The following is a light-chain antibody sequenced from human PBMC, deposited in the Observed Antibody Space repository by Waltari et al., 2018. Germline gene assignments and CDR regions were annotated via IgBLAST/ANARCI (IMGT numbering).Light chain of an antibody. Sequence: QSALSQPASVSGSPGQSLTITCTGASTDLASYNLVAWYQHHPNRAPKLIIYEATKRPSGISRRVSGAKSGATASLRISGLQADDEADYYCCSYTGSSTSYGCGGGTKVTVL. V-gene: IGLV2-23*01. CDR2: EAT. CDR3: CSYTGSSTSYG. J-gene: IGLJ1*01. CDR1: STDLASYNL.